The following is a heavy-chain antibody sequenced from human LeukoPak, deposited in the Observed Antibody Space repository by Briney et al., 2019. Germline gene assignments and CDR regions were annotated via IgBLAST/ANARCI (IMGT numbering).Heavy chain of an antibody. Sequence: ASVKVSCKASGYTFTGYYMHWVRQVPGQGLEWMGWINPNSGGTNYAQKFQGRVTMTRDTSISTAYMELSRLRSDDTAVYYCARGFKRQQLVLGYWGQGTLVTVSS. J-gene: IGHJ4*02. CDR1: GYTFTGYY. CDR3: ARGFKRQQLVLGY. D-gene: IGHD6-13*01. V-gene: IGHV1-2*02. CDR2: INPNSGGT.